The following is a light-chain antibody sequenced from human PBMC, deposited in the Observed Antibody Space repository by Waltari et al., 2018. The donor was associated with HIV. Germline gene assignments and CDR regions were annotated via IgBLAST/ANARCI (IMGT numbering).Light chain of an antibody. J-gene: IGLJ1*01. Sequence: QSVLTQPPSASGTPGQTVTISCSGGSSNIGNDNVYWYQQLPGMTPKLLIYKIYVRPSGFPARFAGSKSGTAASLAIGVLRSEDEADYCCVGWDSSRSAYVVGAGTKVTVL. CDR3: VGWDSSRSAYV. V-gene: IGLV1-47*01. CDR2: KIY. CDR1: SSNIGNDN.